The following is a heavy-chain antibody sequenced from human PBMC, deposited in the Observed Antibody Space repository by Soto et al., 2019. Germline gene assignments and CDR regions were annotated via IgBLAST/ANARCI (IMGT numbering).Heavy chain of an antibody. CDR3: ATDRNRPNTGVTLLPI. V-gene: IGHV1-24*01. D-gene: IGHD4-4*01. CDR2: FDPEDGET. Sequence: QVRLVQSGAEVKKPGASVKVSCKVSGYTLTELSMHWVRQAPGKGLAWRGGFDPEDGETIYAQKFQGRVTMTEDTSTDTAYMELSSLRSEDTDVYYCATDRNRPNTGVTLLPIWGQGTMVTVSS. J-gene: IGHJ3*02. CDR1: GYTLTELS.